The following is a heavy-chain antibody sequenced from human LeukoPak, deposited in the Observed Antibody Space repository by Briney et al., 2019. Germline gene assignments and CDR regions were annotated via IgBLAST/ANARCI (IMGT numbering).Heavy chain of an antibody. CDR3: AREDWGQYDYVWGSYGFS. J-gene: IGHJ4*02. CDR2: INPNSGGT. CDR1: GYTFTGYY. Sequence: ASVKVSCKASGYTFTGYYIHWVRQAPGQGLEWMGWINPNSGGTNYAQKFQGRVTMTRDTSISTAYMELSRLRSDDTAVYYCAREDWGQYDYVWGSYGFSWGQGTLVTVSS. V-gene: IGHV1-2*02. D-gene: IGHD3-16*01.